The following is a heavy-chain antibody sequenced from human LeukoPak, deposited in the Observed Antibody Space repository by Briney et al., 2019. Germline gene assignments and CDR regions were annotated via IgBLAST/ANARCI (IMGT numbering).Heavy chain of an antibody. CDR1: GFTFSSYG. CDR3: AKDRGYDRYYFDY. V-gene: IGHV3-33*06. Sequence: GGSLRLSCAASGFTFSSYGMHWVRQAPGKGLEWVAVIWYDGSNKYYADSVKGRFTISRDNSKNTLYLQMNSLRAEDTAVHYCAKDRGYDRYYFDYWGQGTLVTVSS. D-gene: IGHD3-10*01. J-gene: IGHJ4*02. CDR2: IWYDGSNK.